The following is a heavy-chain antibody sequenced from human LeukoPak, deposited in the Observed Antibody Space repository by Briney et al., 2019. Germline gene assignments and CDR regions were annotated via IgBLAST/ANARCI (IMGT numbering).Heavy chain of an antibody. Sequence: SETLSLTCAVSGGSISSGGYSWSWIRQPPGEGLEWIGYIYHSGSTYYNPSLKSRVTISVDRSKNQFSLKLSSVTAADRAVYYCASSSMGRGVIGRGSLDPWGQGTLVTVSS. J-gene: IGHJ5*02. V-gene: IGHV4-30-2*01. CDR3: ASSSMGRGVIGRGSLDP. CDR2: IYHSGST. D-gene: IGHD3-10*01. CDR1: GGSISSGGYS.